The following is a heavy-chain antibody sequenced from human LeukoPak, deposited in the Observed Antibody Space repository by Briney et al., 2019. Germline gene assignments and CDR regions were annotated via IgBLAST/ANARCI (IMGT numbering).Heavy chain of an antibody. CDR2: INGGGAST. Sequence: GGSLRLSCAASGFTFTSYAMSWVRQAPGKGLEWVSVINGGGASTDYADSVKGRFTISRDNAKNSLYLQMNSLRAEDTAVYYCAREGESYPDLDYWGQGTLVTVSS. CDR1: GFTFTSYA. J-gene: IGHJ4*02. V-gene: IGHV3-23*01. D-gene: IGHD3-10*01. CDR3: AREGESYPDLDY.